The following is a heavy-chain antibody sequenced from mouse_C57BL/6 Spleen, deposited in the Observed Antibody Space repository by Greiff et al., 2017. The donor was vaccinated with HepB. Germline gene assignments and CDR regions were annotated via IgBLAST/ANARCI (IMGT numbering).Heavy chain of an antibody. V-gene: IGHV6-3*01. J-gene: IGHJ2*01. Sequence: EVMLVESGGGLVQPGGSMKLSCVASGFTFSNYWMNWVRQSPEKGLEWVAQIRLKSDNYATHYAESVKGRFTISRDDSKSSVYLQMNNLRAEDTGIYYCTGSFYDGYYFYYFDYWGQGTTLTVSS. D-gene: IGHD2-3*01. CDR1: GFTFSNYW. CDR2: IRLKSDNYAT. CDR3: TGSFYDGYYFYYFDY.